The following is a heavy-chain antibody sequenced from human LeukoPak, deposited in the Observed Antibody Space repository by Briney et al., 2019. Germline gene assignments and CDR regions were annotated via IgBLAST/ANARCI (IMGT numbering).Heavy chain of an antibody. CDR1: GFTFSSYA. J-gene: IGHJ3*02. V-gene: IGHV3-23*01. CDR3: AKPYYDFWSGHRYDAFDI. CDR2: ISGSGGST. Sequence: GGSLRLSCAASGFTFSSYAMSWVRQAPGKGLEGGSAISGSGGSTYYADSVKGRFTISRDNSKNTLYLQMNSLRAEDTAVYYCAKPYYDFWSGHRYDAFDIWGQGTMVTVSS. D-gene: IGHD3-3*01.